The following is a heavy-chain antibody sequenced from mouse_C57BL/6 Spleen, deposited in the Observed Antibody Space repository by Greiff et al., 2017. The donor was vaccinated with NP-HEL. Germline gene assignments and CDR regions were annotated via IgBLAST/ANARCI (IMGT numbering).Heavy chain of an antibody. CDR3: ARSGNYGSSPYYFDY. CDR2: IYPGDGDT. V-gene: IGHV1-80*01. D-gene: IGHD1-1*01. Sequence: VQLQQSGAELVKPGASVKISCKASGYAFSSYWMNWVKQRPGKGLEWIGQIYPGDGDTNYNGKFKGKATLTADKYSSTAYMQLSSLTSEDSAVYFCARSGNYGSSPYYFDYWGQGTTLTVSS. J-gene: IGHJ2*01. CDR1: GYAFSSYW.